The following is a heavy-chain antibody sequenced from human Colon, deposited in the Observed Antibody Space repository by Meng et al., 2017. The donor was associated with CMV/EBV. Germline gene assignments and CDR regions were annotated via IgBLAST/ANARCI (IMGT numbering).Heavy chain of an antibody. J-gene: IGHJ4*02. CDR1: GGPISSGGYY. CDR3: ASLGVPATDY. CDR2: IYYSGNT. V-gene: IGHV4-31*03. D-gene: IGHD3-10*01. Sequence: LTCTVSGGPISSGGYYWNWIRQHPGKGLEWIGYIYYSGNTYYNPSLKSRVTISVDASKNQFSLQLSSVTAADTAVYYCASLGVPATDYWGQGTLVTVSS.